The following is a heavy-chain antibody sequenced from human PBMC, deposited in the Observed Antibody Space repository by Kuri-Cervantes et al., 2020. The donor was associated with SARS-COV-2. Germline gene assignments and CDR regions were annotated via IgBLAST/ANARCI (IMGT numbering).Heavy chain of an antibody. CDR2: ISAYNGNT. Sequence: ASVKVSCKASGYTFTSYGISWVRQAPGQGLEWMGWISAYNGNTNYAQKLQGRVTMTTDTSTSTAYMELRSLGSDDTAVYYCARDREYMVSESDAFDIWGQGTMVTVSS. CDR1: GYTFTSYG. J-gene: IGHJ3*02. V-gene: IGHV1-18*04. CDR3: ARDREYMVSESDAFDI. D-gene: IGHD2-8*01.